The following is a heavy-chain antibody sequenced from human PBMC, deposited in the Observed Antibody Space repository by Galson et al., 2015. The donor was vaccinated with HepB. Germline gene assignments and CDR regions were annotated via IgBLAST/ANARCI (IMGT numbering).Heavy chain of an antibody. D-gene: IGHD3-22*01. CDR2: INHSGST. V-gene: IGHV4-34*01. Sequence: ETLSLTCAVYGGSFSGYYWSWIRQPPGKGLEWIGEINHSGSTNYNPSLKSRVTISVDTSKNQFSLKLSSVTAADTAVYYCARGKGFRSSGYSDYWGQGTLVTVSS. CDR3: ARGKGFRSSGYSDY. CDR1: GGSFSGYY. J-gene: IGHJ4*02.